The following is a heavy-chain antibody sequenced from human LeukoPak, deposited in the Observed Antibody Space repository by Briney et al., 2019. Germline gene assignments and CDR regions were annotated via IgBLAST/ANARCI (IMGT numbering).Heavy chain of an antibody. CDR1: GFTFTSSA. D-gene: IGHD5-12*01. CDR3: AADRGGYSGYDPFDY. CDR2: IVVGSGNT. Sequence: SVKVSCKASGFTFTSSAMQWVRQARGQRLEWIGWIVVGSGNTNYAQKFQERVTITRDMSTSTAYMELSSLRSEDTAVYYCAADRGGYSGYDPFDYWGQGTLVTVSS. J-gene: IGHJ4*02. V-gene: IGHV1-58*02.